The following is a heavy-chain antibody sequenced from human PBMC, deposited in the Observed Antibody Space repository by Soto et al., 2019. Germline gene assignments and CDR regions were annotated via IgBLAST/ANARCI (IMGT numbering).Heavy chain of an antibody. J-gene: IGHJ5*02. CDR3: ARTPRGSVAVAGPFSWFDP. D-gene: IGHD6-19*01. V-gene: IGHV3-21*01. Sequence: PGGSLRLSCAASGFIFNNYAMSWVRQAPGKGLEWVSGISSSSSYIYYADSVKGRFTISRDNAKNSLYLQMNSLRAEDTAVYYCARTPRGSVAVAGPFSWFDPWGQGTLVTVSS. CDR1: GFIFNNYA. CDR2: ISSSSSYI.